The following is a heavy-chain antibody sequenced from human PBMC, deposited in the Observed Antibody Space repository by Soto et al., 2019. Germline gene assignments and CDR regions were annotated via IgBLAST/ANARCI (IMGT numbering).Heavy chain of an antibody. D-gene: IGHD3-3*01. V-gene: IGHV3-23*01. J-gene: IGHJ5*02. CDR2: ISGSGGST. CDR3: AKESRYDFWSDHRPFDP. Sequence: GGSLRLSCAASGFTFSSYAMSWVRQAPGKGLEWVSAISGSGGSTYYADSVKGRFTISRDNSKNTLYLQMNSLRAEDTAVYYCAKESRYDFWSDHRPFDPWGQGTLVTVSS. CDR1: GFTFSSYA.